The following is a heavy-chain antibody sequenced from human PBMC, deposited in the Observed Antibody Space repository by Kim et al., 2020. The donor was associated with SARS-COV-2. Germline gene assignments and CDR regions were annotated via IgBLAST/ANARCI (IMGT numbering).Heavy chain of an antibody. V-gene: IGHV3-7*03. CDR3: TRDHGGGNGD. Sequence: GWSLRLSCVGYGFTFNQNWMSWVRQAPGKGLEWLAIINQGGSEKHYVHSVEGRFTISRDNARNSLYLEMNNLRAEDTALYYCTRDHGGGNGDWGRGTLVTVSS. J-gene: IGHJ4*02. D-gene: IGHD2-15*01. CDR1: GFTFNQNW. CDR2: INQGGSEK.